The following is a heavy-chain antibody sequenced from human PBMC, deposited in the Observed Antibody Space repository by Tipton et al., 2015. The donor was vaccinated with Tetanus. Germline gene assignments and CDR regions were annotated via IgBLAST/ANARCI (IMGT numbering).Heavy chain of an antibody. Sequence: TLSLTCTVSGGSIISADHYWSWIRQPPGKGLEWIGYIYYSGTTYYSPSLKSRVTISVDTSNNHFSLKLSSVTAADTAVYYCARHGHPSAVAARDASDIWGYGTMVNVSS. D-gene: IGHD6-25*01. CDR3: ARHGHPSAVAARDASDI. V-gene: IGHV4-30-4*01. J-gene: IGHJ3*02. CDR2: IYYSGTT. CDR1: GGSIISADHY.